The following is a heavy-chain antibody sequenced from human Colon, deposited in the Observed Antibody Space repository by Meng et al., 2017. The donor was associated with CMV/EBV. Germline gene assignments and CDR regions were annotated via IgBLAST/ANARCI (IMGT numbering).Heavy chain of an antibody. CDR3: ARLTSPGSWETRNWFDP. D-gene: IGHD1-1*01. CDR2: IIPVLDIT. Sequence: PFRRSTLVWMRQVPGPGFEWIGRIIPVLDITSYAQKLADRVTIGVNTLTDTTYMELRNLRYDDTAIYFCARLTSPGSWETRNWFDPWGQGTLVTVSS. CDR1: PFRRST. J-gene: IGHJ5*02. V-gene: IGHV1-69*02.